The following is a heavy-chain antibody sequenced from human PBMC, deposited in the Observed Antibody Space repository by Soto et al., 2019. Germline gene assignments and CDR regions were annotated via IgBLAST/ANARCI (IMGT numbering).Heavy chain of an antibody. Sequence: PSETLSLTCAVSGGSISIGGYSWSFIRQPPGKGLEWIGYIYHSGSTYYNPSLKSRVTISVDRSKNQFSLKLSSVTAADTAVYYCASARQYYYDSSGYSAEYFQHWGQGTLVTVSS. V-gene: IGHV4-30-2*01. CDR2: IYHSGST. CDR3: ASARQYYYDSSGYSAEYFQH. D-gene: IGHD3-22*01. J-gene: IGHJ1*01. CDR1: GGSISIGGYS.